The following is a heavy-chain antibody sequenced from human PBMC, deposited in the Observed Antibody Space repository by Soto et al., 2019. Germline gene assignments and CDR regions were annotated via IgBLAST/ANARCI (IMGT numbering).Heavy chain of an antibody. V-gene: IGHV4-59*01. CDR3: ARADTYSSGWYGAFDI. J-gene: IGHJ3*02. CDR1: GGSIISYY. Sequence: PSETLSLTCTVSGGSIISYYCSCVRHPPLKGLEWIGYIYYSGSTNYNPSLKSRVTISVDTSKNQFSLKLSSVTAADTAVYYCARADTYSSGWYGAFDIWGQGTMVTVSS. D-gene: IGHD6-19*01. CDR2: IYYSGST.